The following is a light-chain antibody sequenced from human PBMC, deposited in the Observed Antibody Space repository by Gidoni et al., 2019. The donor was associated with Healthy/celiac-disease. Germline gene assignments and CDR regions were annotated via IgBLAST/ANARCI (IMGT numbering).Light chain of an antibody. Sequence: DIQMPQPPSTLSASVGDRVTITCRASQSISSWFAWYQQKPGKAPKLLIYKASSLESGVPSRFSGSGSGTEFTLTISSLQPDDFATYYCQQYNSYSQTFGQGTKVEIK. V-gene: IGKV1-5*03. CDR1: QSISSW. CDR2: KAS. J-gene: IGKJ1*01. CDR3: QQYNSYSQT.